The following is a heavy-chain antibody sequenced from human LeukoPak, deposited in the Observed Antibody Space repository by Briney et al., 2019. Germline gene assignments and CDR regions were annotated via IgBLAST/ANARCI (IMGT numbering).Heavy chain of an antibody. CDR2: IYYSGTT. D-gene: IGHD5-24*01. J-gene: IGHJ4*02. CDR3: ARDEDGYNSLEY. CDR1: NGSINSGGFH. V-gene: IGHV4-31*03. Sequence: SETLSLTCSVSNGSINSGGFHWSWVRQHPGKGLEWIGYIYYSGTTYYNPSLKSRLIMSVDTCKNQFSLKLSSVTAADTAVYYCARDEDGYNSLEYWGQGTLVTVSS.